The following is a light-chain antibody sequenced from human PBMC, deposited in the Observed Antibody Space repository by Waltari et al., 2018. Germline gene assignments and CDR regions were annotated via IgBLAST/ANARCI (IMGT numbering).Light chain of an antibody. Sequence: EIVLTQSPATLSVSPGERATLSCRASQGVSNNLAWYQQKPGQAPRLLIYGASTRATGIPARFSGSGSGTDFTLTISSLQSEDFAVYYCQHYNNWPPWTFGQGTKVEIK. CDR2: GAS. J-gene: IGKJ1*01. CDR3: QHYNNWPPWT. CDR1: QGVSNN. V-gene: IGKV3-15*01.